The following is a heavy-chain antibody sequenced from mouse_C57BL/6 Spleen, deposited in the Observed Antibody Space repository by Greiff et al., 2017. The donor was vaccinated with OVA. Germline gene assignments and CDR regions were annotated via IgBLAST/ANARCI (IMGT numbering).Heavy chain of an antibody. D-gene: IGHD3-2*02. J-gene: IGHJ4*01. CDR3: AEDSSGPYAMDY. Sequence: VKLQQPGAELVKPGASVKLSCKASGYTFTSYWMHWVKQRPGQGLEWIGMIHPNSGSTNYNEKFKSKATLTVDKSSSTAYMQLSSLTSEDSAVYYCAEDSSGPYAMDYWGQGTSVTVSS. CDR1: GYTFTSYW. CDR2: IHPNSGST. V-gene: IGHV1-64*01.